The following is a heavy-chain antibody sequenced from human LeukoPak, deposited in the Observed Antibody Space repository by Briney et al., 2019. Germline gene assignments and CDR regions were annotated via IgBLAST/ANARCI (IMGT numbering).Heavy chain of an antibody. CDR2: INPSGGST. CDR1: GYTFTTYY. V-gene: IGHV1-46*01. CDR3: AREGSVAVAGRGSAFDI. D-gene: IGHD6-19*01. Sequence: VASVKVSCKASGYTFTTYYMQWVRQAPGQGLEWMGIINPSGGSTSYAQKFQGRVTMTRDTSTSTVYMELSSLRSEDTALYYCAREGSVAVAGRGSAFDIWGQGTMVTVSS. J-gene: IGHJ3*02.